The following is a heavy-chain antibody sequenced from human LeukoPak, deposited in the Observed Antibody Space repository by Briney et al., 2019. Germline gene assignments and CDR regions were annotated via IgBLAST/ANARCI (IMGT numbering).Heavy chain of an antibody. V-gene: IGHV1-69*05. D-gene: IGHD3-22*01. CDR3: ARYSYYDSRGYPTDYYYGMDV. Sequence: SVKVSCKASGATFSSYAISWVRQAPGQGLEWMGGIIPIFGTANYAQKFQGRVTITMDESTSTAYMELSSLRSEDTAGYYCARYSYYDSRGYPTDYYYGMDVWGQGTTVTVSS. CDR1: GATFSSYA. CDR2: IIPIFGTA. J-gene: IGHJ6*02.